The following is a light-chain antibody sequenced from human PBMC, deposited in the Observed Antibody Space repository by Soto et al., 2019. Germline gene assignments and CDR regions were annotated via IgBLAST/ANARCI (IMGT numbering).Light chain of an antibody. V-gene: IGKV1-5*01. Sequence: DIQMTQSPSTLSASVGHRLTITCRASQSINSWVAWFQQKPGKAPKVLIYDASTLESGVPSRFSGSGSGTEFTLTIDSLQPDDVATYYCQRYNAFSQTFGQGTKVEI. J-gene: IGKJ1*01. CDR2: DAS. CDR1: QSINSW. CDR3: QRYNAFSQT.